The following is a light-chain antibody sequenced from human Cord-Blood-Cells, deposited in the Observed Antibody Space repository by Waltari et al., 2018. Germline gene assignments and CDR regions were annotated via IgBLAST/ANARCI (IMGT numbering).Light chain of an antibody. CDR1: QDISNY. V-gene: IGKV1-33*01. CDR2: AAS. Sequence: DIQMTPSPSSLSSSVGDRVTITCQTSQDISNYLNWYQQKPGKAPKLLIYAASNFETGVPSTFSASGSGTDFTLTISSLQPEVIATYYCKVYDNLPRLTFGGGTKVEIK. CDR3: KVYDNLPRLT. J-gene: IGKJ4*01.